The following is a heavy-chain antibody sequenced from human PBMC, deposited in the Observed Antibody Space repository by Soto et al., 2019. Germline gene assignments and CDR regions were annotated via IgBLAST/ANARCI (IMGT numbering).Heavy chain of an antibody. CDR3: ATGLNWSRAFDY. J-gene: IGHJ4*02. D-gene: IGHD1-20*01. CDR1: GYTLTELS. Sequence: ASVKVSCKVSGYTLTELSMHWVRQAPGKGLEWMGGFDPEDGETIYAQKFQGRVTMTEDTSTDTAYMELSSLRSEDTAVYYCATGLNWSRAFDYWGQGALVTVSS. CDR2: FDPEDGET. V-gene: IGHV1-24*01.